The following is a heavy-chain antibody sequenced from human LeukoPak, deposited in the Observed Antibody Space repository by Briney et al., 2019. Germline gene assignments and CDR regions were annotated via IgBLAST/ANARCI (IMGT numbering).Heavy chain of an antibody. CDR1: GGSISSSNYY. D-gene: IGHD3-10*01. V-gene: IGHV4-39*07. CDR2: IYYSGST. CDR3: ARMRRMVRGVMVSYMDV. Sequence: SETLSLTCNVSGGSISSSNYYWGWIRQPPGKGLEWIGSIYYSGSTYYNPSLKSRVTISVDTSKNQFSLKLSSVTAADTAVYYCARMRRMVRGVMVSYMDVWGKGTTVTISS. J-gene: IGHJ6*03.